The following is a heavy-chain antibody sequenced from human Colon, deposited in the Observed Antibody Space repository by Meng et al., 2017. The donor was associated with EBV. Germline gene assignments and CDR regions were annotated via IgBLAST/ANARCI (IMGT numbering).Heavy chain of an antibody. Sequence: QVRLQVAGPGLVKPSQTLSLTCNVSGGSINSGYYYWSWIRQPPGKGLEWIGYIYYTGSTYYHPSLKSRVTISMDTSKNQFSLRLSSVTAADTAVYYCARNYYFDYWGQGTLVTVSS. CDR2: IYYTGST. V-gene: IGHV4-30-4*01. J-gene: IGHJ4*02. CDR3: ARNYYFDY. CDR1: GGSINSGYYY.